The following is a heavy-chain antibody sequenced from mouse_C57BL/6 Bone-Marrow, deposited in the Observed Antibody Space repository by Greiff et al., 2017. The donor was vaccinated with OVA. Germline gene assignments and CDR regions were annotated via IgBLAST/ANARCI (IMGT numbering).Heavy chain of an antibody. J-gene: IGHJ3*01. V-gene: IGHV5-6*01. CDR2: ISSGGSYT. Sequence: EVQLVESGGDLVKPGGSLKLSCAASGFTFSSYGMSWVRQTPDTRLEWVATISSGGSYTYYSDSVKGRFTIARDNAKNTLYLQMSSLKSEDTAMYYCARQDDGYYGWFAYWGQGTLVTVSA. D-gene: IGHD2-3*01. CDR1: GFTFSSYG. CDR3: ARQDDGYYGWFAY.